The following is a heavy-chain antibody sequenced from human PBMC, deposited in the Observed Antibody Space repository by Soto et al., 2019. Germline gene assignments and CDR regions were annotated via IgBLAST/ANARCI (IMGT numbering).Heavy chain of an antibody. J-gene: IGHJ4*02. CDR3: AYIRG. D-gene: IGHD3-3*02. CDR2: IRRKSDSYAT. Sequence: HPGGSLRLSCAASGFIFSDFAVDWVRQASGKGLEWVGRIRRKSDSYATTYGESVKGRSTISRDDSKNTAYLQMNSLRTEDTAVYYCAYIRGWGQGTLVTVSS. CDR1: GFIFSDFA. V-gene: IGHV3-73*01.